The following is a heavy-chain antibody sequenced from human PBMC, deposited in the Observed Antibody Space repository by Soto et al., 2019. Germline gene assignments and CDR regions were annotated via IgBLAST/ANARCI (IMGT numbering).Heavy chain of an antibody. Sequence: SGGSLRLSCTGSGFTFGDYAMSWSRQVPGKGLEWVGVIRSKAYGGTTESAASVKGRFTISRDDSRSIAYLQMNSLQSGDTGVYYCTRYTSTSRYSYFGMDVWGHGTTVTVSS. CDR1: GFTFGDYA. CDR3: TRYTSTSRYSYFGMDV. J-gene: IGHJ6*02. CDR2: IRSKAYGGTT. V-gene: IGHV3-49*03. D-gene: IGHD2-2*01.